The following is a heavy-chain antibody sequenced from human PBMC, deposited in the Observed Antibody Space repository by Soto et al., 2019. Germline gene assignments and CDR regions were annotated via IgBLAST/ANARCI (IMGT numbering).Heavy chain of an antibody. CDR3: ARTPPYYDILTGYPHFDY. V-gene: IGHV4-61*01. J-gene: IGHJ4*02. D-gene: IGHD3-9*01. Sequence: SETLSLTCSVSGDSVSSYNYYWSWIRQSPGKGLEWIGYIYSSGSTNYNPSLKSRVTISVDTSKNQFSLKLSSVTAADTAVYYCARTPPYYDILTGYPHFDYWGQGTLVTVSS. CDR2: IYSSGST. CDR1: GDSVSSYNYY.